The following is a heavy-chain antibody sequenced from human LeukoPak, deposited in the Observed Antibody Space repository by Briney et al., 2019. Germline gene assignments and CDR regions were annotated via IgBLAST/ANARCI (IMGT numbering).Heavy chain of an antibody. D-gene: IGHD4-17*01. CDR1: GVSISSGDHN. CDR3: ARLDYGDYEAFDI. CDR2: ISYTGSP. V-gene: IGHV4-31*03. J-gene: IGHJ3*02. Sequence: PSETLSLTCTFSGVSISSGDHNWSWIRQHPGKGLEWIGYISYTGSPDYNPSLRSRLTISLDTSQNQFSLRLSSVTAADTAVYYCARLDYGDYEAFDIWGQGTMVTVSS.